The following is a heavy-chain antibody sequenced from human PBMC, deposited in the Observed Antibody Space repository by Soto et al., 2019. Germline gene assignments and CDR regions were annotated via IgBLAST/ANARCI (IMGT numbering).Heavy chain of an antibody. CDR2: INAGNGNT. J-gene: IGHJ6*02. D-gene: IGHD6-19*01. Sequence: ASVKVSCKASGYTFTSYAMHWVRQAPGQRLEWMGWINAGNGNTKYSQKFQGRVTITRDTSASTAYMELSSLRSEDTAVYYCASSIAVAGHAYYYYGMDVWGQGTTVTVSS. CDR3: ASSIAVAGHAYYYYGMDV. CDR1: GYTFTSYA. V-gene: IGHV1-3*01.